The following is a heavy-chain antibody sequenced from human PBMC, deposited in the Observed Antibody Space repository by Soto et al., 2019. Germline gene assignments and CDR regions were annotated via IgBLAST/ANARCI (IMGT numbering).Heavy chain of an antibody. J-gene: IGHJ4*02. V-gene: IGHV1-24*01. CDR3: ATTDQFSTGWYN. D-gene: IGHD2-2*02. Sequence: QVQLIQSGAEVKKPGASVKVSCKVSGHTLTELSMHWVRQAPGEGLEWMGGFDPEDGETIYAQNFQGRLTMTEDTSTATAYMELSSLNSEDTAFYYCATTDQFSTGWYNWGQGALVTVSS. CDR1: GHTLTELS. CDR2: FDPEDGET.